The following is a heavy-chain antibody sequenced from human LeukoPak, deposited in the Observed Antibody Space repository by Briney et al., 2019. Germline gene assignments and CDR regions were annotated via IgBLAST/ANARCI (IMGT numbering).Heavy chain of an antibody. D-gene: IGHD6-13*01. CDR2: ISSSSSDI. J-gene: IGHJ3*02. Sequence: PGGSLRLSCAASGFTFSSYEMNWVRQAPGKGLEWVSSISSSSSDIYYADSVKGRFTISRDNAKNSLYLQMNSLRAEDTAVYYCVGWINRIAAAGTHDAFDIWGQGTKVTVSS. V-gene: IGHV3-21*01. CDR3: VGWINRIAAAGTHDAFDI. CDR1: GFTFSSYE.